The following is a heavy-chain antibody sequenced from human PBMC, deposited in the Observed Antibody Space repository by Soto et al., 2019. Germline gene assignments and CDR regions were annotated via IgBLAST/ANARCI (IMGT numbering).Heavy chain of an antibody. V-gene: IGHV4-39*01. D-gene: IGHD2-15*01. J-gene: IGHJ5*02. Sequence: SETLSLTCTVSGGSISDISYCWGWMRQPPGKGLQRIGCMFYSGATYYNPSLKKRVTLSVDTSNNEISLKLVTVTIPERAVYYCASHKGGSDWLDPWGQGTLVTVSS. CDR3: ASHKGGSDWLDP. CDR1: GGSISDISYC. CDR2: MFYSGAT.